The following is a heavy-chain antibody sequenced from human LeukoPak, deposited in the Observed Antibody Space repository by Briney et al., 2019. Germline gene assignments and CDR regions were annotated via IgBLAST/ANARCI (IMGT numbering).Heavy chain of an antibody. D-gene: IGHD3-22*01. CDR1: GFTFSSYS. J-gene: IGHJ4*02. Sequence: PGGSLRLSCAASGFTFSSYSMNWVRQAPGKGLEWVAFIRYDGSNKYYADSVKGRFTISRDNSKNTLYLQMNSLRAEDTAVYYCAKDPRKSVGYYDSSGSGYWGQGTLVTVSS. V-gene: IGHV3-30*02. CDR2: IRYDGSNK. CDR3: AKDPRKSVGYYDSSGSGY.